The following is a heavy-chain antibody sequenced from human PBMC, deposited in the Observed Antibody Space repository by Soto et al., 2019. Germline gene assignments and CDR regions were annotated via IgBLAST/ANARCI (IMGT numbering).Heavy chain of an antibody. CDR3: ARERGMLGYCSGGSCPADY. CDR1: GYTFTSYG. Sequence: QVPLVQSGAEVKKPGASVKVSCKASGYTFTSYGISWVRQAPGQGLEWMGWISAYNGNTNYAQKLQGRVTMTTDTSTSTAYMELRSLRSDDTAVYYCARERGMLGYCSGGSCPADYWGQGTLVTVSS. CDR2: ISAYNGNT. V-gene: IGHV1-18*01. D-gene: IGHD2-15*01. J-gene: IGHJ4*02.